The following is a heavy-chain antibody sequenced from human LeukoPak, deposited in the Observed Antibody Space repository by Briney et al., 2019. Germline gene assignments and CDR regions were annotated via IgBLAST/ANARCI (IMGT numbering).Heavy chain of an antibody. CDR2: IGKSGHT. V-gene: IGHV3-13*01. CDR3: ASGAEGWNY. J-gene: IGHJ4*02. CDR1: GFTFSSYD. D-gene: IGHD2-15*01. Sequence: GGSLRLSCAASGFTFSSYDMHWVRQVTGKGLEWVSGIGKSGHTYYAGSVKGRFTISRENAKNSLYLQMNDLRAGDTAVYYCASGAEGWNYWGQGTLVTISS.